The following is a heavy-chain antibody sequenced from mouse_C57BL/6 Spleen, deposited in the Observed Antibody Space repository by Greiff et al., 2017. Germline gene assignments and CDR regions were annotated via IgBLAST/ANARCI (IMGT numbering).Heavy chain of an antibody. J-gene: IGHJ2*01. CDR1: GYTFTGYW. Sequence: QVQLQQSGAELMKPGASVKLSCKATGYTFTGYWIAWVKQRPGHGLQWIGEILPGSGSTNYNEKFKGKATFTADTSSNTDYMQRSSLTTEDSAIYYCATPSSYDGYYDFDDWGKGTTLTVSS. CDR3: ATPSSYDGYYDFDD. V-gene: IGHV1-9*01. D-gene: IGHD2-3*01. CDR2: ILPGSGST.